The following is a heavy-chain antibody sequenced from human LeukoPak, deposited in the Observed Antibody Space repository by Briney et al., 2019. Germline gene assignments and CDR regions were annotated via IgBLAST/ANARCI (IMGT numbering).Heavy chain of an antibody. CDR1: GGSISSSNW. CDR3: ARVETQNYDILTGYYYFDY. Sequence: PSGTLSLTCAVSGGSISSSNWWSWVRQPPGKGLEWIGEIYHSGSTNYNPSLKSRVTISVDKSKNQFSLKLSSVTAADTAVYYCARVETQNYDILTGYYYFDYWGQGTLVTVSS. D-gene: IGHD3-9*01. V-gene: IGHV4-4*02. CDR2: IYHSGST. J-gene: IGHJ4*02.